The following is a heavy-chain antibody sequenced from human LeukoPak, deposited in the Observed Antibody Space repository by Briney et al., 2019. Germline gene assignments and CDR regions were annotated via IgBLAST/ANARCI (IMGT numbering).Heavy chain of an antibody. D-gene: IGHD6-19*01. J-gene: IGHJ5*02. CDR2: INHSGST. CDR1: GGSFSGYY. Sequence: KASETLSLTCAVYGGSFSGYYWSWIRRPPGKGLEWIGEINHSGSTNYNPSLKSRVTISVDTSKNQFSLKLSSVTAADTAVYYCARGYSSGWYLKSWGQGTLVTVSS. CDR3: ARGYSSGWYLKS. V-gene: IGHV4-34*01.